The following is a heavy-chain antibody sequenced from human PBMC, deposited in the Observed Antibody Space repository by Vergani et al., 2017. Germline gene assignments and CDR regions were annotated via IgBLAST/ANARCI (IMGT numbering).Heavy chain of an antibody. J-gene: IGHJ6*02. D-gene: IGHD3-10*01. V-gene: IGHV3-11*05. Sequence: QVQLVESGGGLVKPGGSLRLSCAASGFTFSDYYMSWIRQAPGKGLEWVSYISSSSSYTNYADSVKGRFTISRDNAKNSLYLQMNSLRAEDPAVYYCARDLLGSGSGERGGMDVWGQGTTVTVSS. CDR3: ARDLLGSGSGERGGMDV. CDR1: GFTFSDYY. CDR2: ISSSSSYT.